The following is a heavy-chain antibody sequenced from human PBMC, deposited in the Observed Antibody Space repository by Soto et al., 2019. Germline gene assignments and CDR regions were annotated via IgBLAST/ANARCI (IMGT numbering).Heavy chain of an antibody. D-gene: IGHD3-9*01. CDR1: GFTFSSYA. V-gene: IGHV3-23*01. CDR3: AEIYDILTGYYFEY. Sequence: GGSLRLSCAASGFTFSSYAMNWVRQAPGKGLEWVSTISGSGESTYYADSVKGRFTISRDNSKNTLYLQMNSLRAEDTAVYYCAEIYDILTGYYFEYWGQGPLATVS. J-gene: IGHJ4*02. CDR2: ISGSGEST.